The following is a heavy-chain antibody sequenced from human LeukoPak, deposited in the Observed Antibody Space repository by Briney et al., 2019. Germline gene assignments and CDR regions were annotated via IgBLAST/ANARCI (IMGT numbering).Heavy chain of an antibody. J-gene: IGHJ4*02. CDR1: GFPFSDYW. Sequence: GGSPRLSCAASGFPFSDYWMDWVRQAPGKGMEWVANINQDGSEENYADSVKGRFTISRDNAKNSLYLQMNSLRAEDTAVYYCSRSLDYWGRGALVTVSS. V-gene: IGHV3-7*01. CDR2: INQDGSEE. CDR3: SRSLDY.